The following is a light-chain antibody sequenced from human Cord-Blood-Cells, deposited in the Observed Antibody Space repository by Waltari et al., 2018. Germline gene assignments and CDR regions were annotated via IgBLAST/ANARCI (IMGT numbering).Light chain of an antibody. CDR2: DVS. CDR1: SSAVGGYNY. CDR3: CSYAGSYSVV. Sequence: QSALTQPRSVSGPPGQSVTIPCTGTSSAVGGYNYVPWYQQHPGKAPKLMIYDVSKRPSGVPDRFSGSKSGNTASLTISGLQAEDEADYYCCSYAGSYSVVFGGGTKLTVL. J-gene: IGLJ2*01. V-gene: IGLV2-11*01.